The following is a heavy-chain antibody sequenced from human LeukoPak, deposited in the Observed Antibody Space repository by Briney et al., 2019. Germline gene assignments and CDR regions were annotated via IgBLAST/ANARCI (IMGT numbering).Heavy chain of an antibody. CDR1: SESSGGDD. J-gene: IGHJ3*02. CDR2: VSPGGST. Sequence: SETLSLTCAMHSESSGGDDWTWIRQPPGKGLEWIGEVSPGGSTRYNPSLRSRVTISLDTSRSRFSLKLSSVTAADTAVYYCARVEGGDYEGSYDAFDIWGQGTMVTVSS. V-gene: IGHV4-34*01. CDR3: ARVEGGDYEGSYDAFDI. D-gene: IGHD4-17*01.